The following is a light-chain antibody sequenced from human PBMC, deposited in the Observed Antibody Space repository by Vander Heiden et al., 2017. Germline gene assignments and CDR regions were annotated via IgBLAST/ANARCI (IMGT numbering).Light chain of an antibody. CDR2: ENN. V-gene: IGLV1-47*01. Sequence: QSLLPPPPSASATPGLTFTLSGSTIGTNIERNYVYWYQQLPGTAPKLLIYENNKRPAGVPDRFSGSKSGTSASLGISGLRAEDEADYYCAAWDHSLSGYVFGTGTTVTVL. CDR3: AAWDHSLSGYV. CDR1: GTNIERNY. J-gene: IGLJ1*01.